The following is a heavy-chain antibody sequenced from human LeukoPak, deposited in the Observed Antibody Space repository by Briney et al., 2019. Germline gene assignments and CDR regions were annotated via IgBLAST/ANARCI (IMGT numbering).Heavy chain of an antibody. J-gene: IGHJ4*02. Sequence: GGSLRLSCAASGFTFSSYSMNWVRQAPGKGLEWVSSISSSSSYIYYADSVKGRFTISRDNAKNSLYLQMNSLRAEDTAVYYCAKDSRRSSGWPVFDYWGQGTLVTVSS. V-gene: IGHV3-21*01. D-gene: IGHD6-19*01. CDR3: AKDSRRSSGWPVFDY. CDR1: GFTFSSYS. CDR2: ISSSSSYI.